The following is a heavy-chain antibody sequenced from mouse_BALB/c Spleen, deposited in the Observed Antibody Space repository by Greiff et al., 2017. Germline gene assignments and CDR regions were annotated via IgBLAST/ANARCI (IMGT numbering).Heavy chain of an antibody. J-gene: IGHJ4*01. CDR2: ISDGGSYT. V-gene: IGHV5-4*02. D-gene: IGHD1-3*01. CDR3: ARESSYAMDY. Sequence: EVNVVESGGGLVKPGGSLKLSCAASGFTFSDYYMYWVRQTPEKRLEWVATISDGGSYTYYPDSVKGRFTISRDNAKNNLYLQMSSLKSEDTAMYYCARESSYAMDYWGQGTSVTVSS. CDR1: GFTFSDYY.